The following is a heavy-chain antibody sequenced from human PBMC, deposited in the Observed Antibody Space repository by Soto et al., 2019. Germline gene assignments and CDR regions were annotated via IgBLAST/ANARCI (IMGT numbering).Heavy chain of an antibody. J-gene: IGHJ4*02. CDR1: GFTFGSRH. CDR3: AQYSRAEHLGES. CDR2: ISNDGDYT. D-gene: IGHD1-26*01. V-gene: IGHV3-23*01. Sequence: GGSLRLSCADSGFTFGSRHMAWVRQAPGKGLEWVSAISNDGDYTFYIDSVRGRFTISRDNSNNILHLQMNALRADDTAMYYCAQYSRAEHLGESWGQGTLVTVSS.